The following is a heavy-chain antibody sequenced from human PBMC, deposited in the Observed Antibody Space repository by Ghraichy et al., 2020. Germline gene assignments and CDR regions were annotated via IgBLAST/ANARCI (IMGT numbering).Heavy chain of an antibody. Sequence: SCAASGFSFSSYAMSWVRQAPGKGLEWVSSLSGGGASTYYADSLRGRFTISRDNYKNTLYLQMHSLRAEDTAVFYCAKSTIAAPSYYYYMDVWGKGTTVTVSS. D-gene: IGHD6-6*01. CDR2: LSGGGAST. CDR1: GFSFSSYA. V-gene: IGHV3-23*01. J-gene: IGHJ6*03. CDR3: AKSTIAAPSYYYYMDV.